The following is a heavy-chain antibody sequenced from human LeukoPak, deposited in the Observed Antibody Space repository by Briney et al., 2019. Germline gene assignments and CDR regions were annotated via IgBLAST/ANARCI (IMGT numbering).Heavy chain of an antibody. CDR1: GGTFSSYT. D-gene: IGHD2-21*02. CDR2: IIPILGIA. Sequence: SVKVSCKASGGTFSSYTISWVRQAPGQGLEWMGRIIPILGIANYAQKFQGRVTITADKSTSTAYMELSSLRSEDTAVYYCASNPLYCGGDCYSTYYFDYWGQGTLVTVSS. V-gene: IGHV1-69*02. CDR3: ASNPLYCGGDCYSTYYFDY. J-gene: IGHJ4*02.